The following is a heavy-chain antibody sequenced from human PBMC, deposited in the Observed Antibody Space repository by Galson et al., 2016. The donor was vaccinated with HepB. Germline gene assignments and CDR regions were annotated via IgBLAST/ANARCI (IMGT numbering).Heavy chain of an antibody. CDR3: ARRTYGSGIDY. D-gene: IGHD3-10*01. Sequence: ETLSLTCTVSGGPISTNNGYWGWVRQPPGKGLEWIGTVYYSGATFHNTSLKSRVSIFVEKSKNQLSLKLNSVTAADTAVYYCARRTYGSGIDYWGQGTLVIFAS. CDR1: GGPISTNNGY. V-gene: IGHV4-39*01. CDR2: VYYSGAT. J-gene: IGHJ4*02.